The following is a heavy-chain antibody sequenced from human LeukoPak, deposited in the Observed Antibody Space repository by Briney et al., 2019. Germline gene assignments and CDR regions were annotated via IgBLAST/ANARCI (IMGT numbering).Heavy chain of an antibody. D-gene: IGHD1-1*01. CDR3: ARKTGYYYGVDV. V-gene: IGHV4-59*08. CDR2: IYNSGST. J-gene: IGHJ6*02. Sequence: SETLSLTCTVSRGSISSYYWSWIRQPPGKGLEWIGYIYNSGSTNYNPSLKSRAAISVDMSKNQFSLKLSSVTAADTAVYYCARKTGYYYGVDVWGQGTTVTVSS. CDR1: RGSISSYY.